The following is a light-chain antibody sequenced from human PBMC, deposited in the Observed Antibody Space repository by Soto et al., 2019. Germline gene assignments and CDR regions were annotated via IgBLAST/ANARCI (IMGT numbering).Light chain of an antibody. V-gene: IGLV2-8*01. J-gene: IGLJ1*01. CDR1: SSDVGGYNY. CDR2: EVN. Sequence: QSVLTQPPSASGSHGQSVTISCTGTSSDVGGYNYVSWYQQNPGKAPKLMIYEVNKRPSGVPDRFSGSKSGNTASLTVSGLQAEDEADYYCTSYAGGNNVFGTGTKLTVL. CDR3: TSYAGGNNV.